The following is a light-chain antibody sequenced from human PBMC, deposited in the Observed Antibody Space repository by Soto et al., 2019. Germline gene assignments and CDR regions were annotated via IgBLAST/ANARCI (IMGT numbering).Light chain of an antibody. V-gene: IGLV2-14*01. J-gene: IGLJ1*01. CDR3: SSYTSTSTSV. CDR2: EVS. CDR1: SSDVGGYNY. Sequence: QTARTQPAFVSGSPGQSITISCTGTSSDVGGYNYVSWYQHPPGKAPKLMISEVSNRPSGVSNRFSGSKSGNTASLTISGLQAEDEADYYCSSYTSTSTSVFGPGTKVTVL.